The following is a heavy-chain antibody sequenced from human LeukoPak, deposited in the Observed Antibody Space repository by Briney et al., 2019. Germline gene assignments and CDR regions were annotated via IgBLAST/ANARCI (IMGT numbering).Heavy chain of an antibody. Sequence: SETLSLTCAVYGGSFSPYYWSWIRQSPDKGLEWIGEINHSRSTNYNPSLKSRVTISVDTSKNQFSLKLSSVTAADTAVYYCARARDGYNSPTFDYWGQGTLVTVSS. CDR3: ARARDGYNSPTFDY. J-gene: IGHJ4*02. CDR2: INHSRST. D-gene: IGHD5-24*01. V-gene: IGHV4-34*01. CDR1: GGSFSPYY.